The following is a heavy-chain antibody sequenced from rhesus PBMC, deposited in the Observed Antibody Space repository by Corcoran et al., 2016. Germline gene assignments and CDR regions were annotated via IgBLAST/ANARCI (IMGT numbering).Heavy chain of an antibody. CDR3: ARSVAGLDF. V-gene: IGHV4-80*01. Sequence: QVQLQESGPGLVRPSETLSLTCAVSGGSFNTYWWSWIRQAPGKGLEWIGEINGNSGRTNYNPSLKSRVTISKDASQNQFSLKLISVTAADTAVYSCARSVAGLDFWGQGLLVTVSS. D-gene: IGHD4-29*01. J-gene: IGHJ4*01. CDR1: GGSFNTYW. CDR2: INGNSGRT.